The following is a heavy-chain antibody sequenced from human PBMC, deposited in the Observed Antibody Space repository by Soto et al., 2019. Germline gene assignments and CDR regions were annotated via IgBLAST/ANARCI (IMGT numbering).Heavy chain of an antibody. V-gene: IGHV1-69*01. D-gene: IGHD2-2*01. CDR3: ARVVILVPTASSHYYYHMDV. CDR1: GGTFSNYA. Sequence: QVQLVQSGAEVRKPGSSVTVSCKASGGTFSNYAISWVRQAPGQGPEGMGGIIPIVGTGSYAQKFQGRVTITADEPTTTAYMELSSLRFEDTAVYYCARVVILVPTASSHYYYHMDVWGPGTTVTVSS. CDR2: IIPIVGTG. J-gene: IGHJ6*02.